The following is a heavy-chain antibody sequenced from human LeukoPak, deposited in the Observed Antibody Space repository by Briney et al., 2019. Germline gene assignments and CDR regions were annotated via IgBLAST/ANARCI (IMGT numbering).Heavy chain of an antibody. D-gene: IGHD2-2*02. V-gene: IGHV3-48*03. J-gene: IGHJ4*02. CDR1: GFAFCGRE. CDR3: VRASYTGFDLHFHQ. CDR2: ISSNGKTI. Sequence: PGGSLRLSCSASGFAFCGREMAWVRQAPGKGLEWVSYISSNGKTILHADSVKGRITISRDNAKKSLYLQLGGLRVEDSAFYYCVRASYTGFDLHFHQWGQGTLVTVSS.